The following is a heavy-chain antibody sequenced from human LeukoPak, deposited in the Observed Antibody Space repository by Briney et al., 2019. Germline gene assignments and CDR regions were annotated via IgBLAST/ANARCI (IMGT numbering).Heavy chain of an antibody. V-gene: IGHV1-69*13. J-gene: IGHJ4*02. D-gene: IGHD3-10*01. Sequence: SVKVSLTSSADTFTNYSMYLLRQAPGQGLEWMGVIIPIFGTANCAQKFQGRVTITSDESTSTAYMELSSLRSEDTAVYYCATWEKYYGSGSISKGYFEYWGEGALGTVSS. CDR3: ATWEKYYGSGSISKGYFEY. CDR1: ADTFTNYS. CDR2: IIPIFGTA.